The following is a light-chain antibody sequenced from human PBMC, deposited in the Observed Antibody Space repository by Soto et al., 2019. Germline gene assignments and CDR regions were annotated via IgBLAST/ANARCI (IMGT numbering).Light chain of an antibody. CDR2: AAL. Sequence: DIQVTQTPSSVSASVGDRVTITCRASQDVGSWLGWYQQKPGKAPKLLIYAALSLQSGFPSRFSGSESVTQFSLTISSLQPEDSATYYCQQAKSFPYTFGQGTKLEIK. CDR3: QQAKSFPYT. V-gene: IGKV1-12*01. J-gene: IGKJ2*01. CDR1: QDVGSW.